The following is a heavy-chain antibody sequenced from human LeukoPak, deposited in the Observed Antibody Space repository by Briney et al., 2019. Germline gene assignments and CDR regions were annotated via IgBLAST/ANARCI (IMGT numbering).Heavy chain of an antibody. CDR1: GFTFSDYY. CDR2: ISSSGSTI. D-gene: IGHD5-18*01. J-gene: IGHJ4*02. Sequence: GGSLRLSCAASGFTFSDYYVSWIRQAPGKGLEWVSYISSSGSTIYYADSVKGRFTISRDNAKNSLYLQTNSLRAEDTAVYYCASAWIQLWARDWGQGTLVTVSS. CDR3: ASAWIQLWARD. V-gene: IGHV3-11*01.